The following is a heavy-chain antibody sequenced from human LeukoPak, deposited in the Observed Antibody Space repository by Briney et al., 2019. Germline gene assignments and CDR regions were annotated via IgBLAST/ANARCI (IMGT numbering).Heavy chain of an antibody. Sequence: SETLSLTCTVSGGSISITRYYWGWIRQPPGKGLEWIGSIYHSGSTYYNPSLKSRVTISVDTSKNQFSLKLSSVTAADTAVYYCARISWVCSSTSCSNDAFDIWGQGTMVTVSS. J-gene: IGHJ3*02. CDR1: GGSISITRYY. D-gene: IGHD2-2*01. V-gene: IGHV4-39*07. CDR3: ARISWVCSSTSCSNDAFDI. CDR2: IYHSGST.